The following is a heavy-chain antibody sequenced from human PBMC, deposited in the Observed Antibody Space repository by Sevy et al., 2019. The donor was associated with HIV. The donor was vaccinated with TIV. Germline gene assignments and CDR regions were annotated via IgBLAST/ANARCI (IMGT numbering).Heavy chain of an antibody. CDR1: GFTFSRYW. Sequence: GGSLRLSCAASGFTFSRYWMSWVRQAPGKGLEWVSAISGSGGSTYYADSVKGRFTISRDNSKNTLYLQMNSLRAEDTAVYYCAQDGPGPIVVVPAAMFDYWGQGTLVTVSS. J-gene: IGHJ4*02. V-gene: IGHV3-23*01. D-gene: IGHD2-2*01. CDR3: AQDGPGPIVVVPAAMFDY. CDR2: ISGSGGST.